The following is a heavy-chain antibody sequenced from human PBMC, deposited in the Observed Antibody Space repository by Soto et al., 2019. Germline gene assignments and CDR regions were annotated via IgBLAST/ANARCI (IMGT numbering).Heavy chain of an antibody. V-gene: IGHV3-9*01. CDR1: GLTFDDYA. CDR3: ARGAGTPYYYYYYYMDV. J-gene: IGHJ6*03. CDR2: ISWNSGSI. Sequence: GGSLRLSCAASGLTFDDYAMHWVRQAPGKGLEWVSGISWNSGSIGYADSVKGRFTISRDNAKNSLYLQMNSLRAEDTALYYCARGAGTPYYYYYYYMDVWGKGTTVTVSS.